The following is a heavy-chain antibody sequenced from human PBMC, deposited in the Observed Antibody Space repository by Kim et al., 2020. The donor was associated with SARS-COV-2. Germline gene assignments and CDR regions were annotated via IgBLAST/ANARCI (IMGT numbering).Heavy chain of an antibody. J-gene: IGHJ4*01. V-gene: IGHV3-53*01. D-gene: IGHD3-22*01. Sequence: GGSLRLSCAASGFTVSSNYMSWVRQAPGKGLEWVSVIYRGGSTYYADSVKGRFTISSNNSKNTLYLQMNSLRAADATVDYYSRESYCDSIDSTHYFYDWG. CDR3: SRESYCDSIDSTHYFYD. CDR1: GFTVSSNY. CDR2: IYRGGST.